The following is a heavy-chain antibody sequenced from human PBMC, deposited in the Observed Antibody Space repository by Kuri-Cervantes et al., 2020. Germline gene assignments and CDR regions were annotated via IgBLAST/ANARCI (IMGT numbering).Heavy chain of an antibody. CDR2: VHYSGDS. CDR3: ARGNASPLYYMDV. D-gene: IGHD2-8*01. Sequence: SETLSLTCTVSGASISRGDPYWTWIRQSPGKGLEWIGYVHYSGDSFYNPSLNSRVSISVDSSKSQFSLNVNSVTAADTAVYYCARGNASPLYYMDVWGKGTTVTVSS. J-gene: IGHJ6*03. V-gene: IGHV4-30-4*01. CDR1: GASISRGDPY.